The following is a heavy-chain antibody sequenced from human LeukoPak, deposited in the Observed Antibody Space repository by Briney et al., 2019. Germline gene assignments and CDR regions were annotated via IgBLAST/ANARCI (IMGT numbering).Heavy chain of an antibody. CDR3: ARERGTDPWFGELPYNWFDP. J-gene: IGHJ5*02. Sequence: SETLSLTCTVSGGSISSSSYYWGWIRQPPGKGLEWIGSIYYSGSTYYNPSLKSRVTISVDTSKNQFSLKLSSVTAADTAVYYCARERGTDPWFGELPYNWFDPWGQGTLVTVSS. V-gene: IGHV4-39*07. CDR1: GGSISSSSYY. D-gene: IGHD3-10*01. CDR2: IYYSGST.